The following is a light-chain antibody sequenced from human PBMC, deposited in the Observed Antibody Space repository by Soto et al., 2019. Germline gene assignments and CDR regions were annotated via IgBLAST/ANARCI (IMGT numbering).Light chain of an antibody. J-gene: IGLJ2*01. V-gene: IGLV2-14*01. Sequence: SVLTQPASGSGSPGQSITISCTGTSSDVGGYNYVSWYQQHPGKAPKLMIYDVSNRPSGVSNRFSGSKSGNTASLTISGLQAEDEADYYCSSYTSSSTAVFGGGTKVTVL. CDR3: SSYTSSSTAV. CDR2: DVS. CDR1: SSDVGGYNY.